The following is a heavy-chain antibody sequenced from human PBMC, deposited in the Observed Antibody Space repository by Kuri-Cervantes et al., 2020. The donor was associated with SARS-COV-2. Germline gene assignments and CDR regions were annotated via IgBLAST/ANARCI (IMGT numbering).Heavy chain of an antibody. Sequence: KVSCKGSGYSFTSYWIGWVRQMPGKGLEWMGSIYPGDSDTRYSPSIQGQVTISADKSTSTADLQWSSLKASDTAMYYCVRRITGTGVHDYWGQGTLVTVSS. D-gene: IGHD1-20*01. J-gene: IGHJ4*02. CDR3: VRRITGTGVHDY. CDR2: IYPGDSDT. V-gene: IGHV5-51*01. CDR1: GYSFTSYW.